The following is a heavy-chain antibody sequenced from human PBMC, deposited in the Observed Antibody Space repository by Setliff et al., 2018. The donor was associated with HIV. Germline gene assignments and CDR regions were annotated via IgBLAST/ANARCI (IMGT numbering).Heavy chain of an antibody. D-gene: IGHD6-19*01. J-gene: IGHJ4*02. V-gene: IGHV3-20*04. CDR2: VNRHGSST. CDR1: GFTFDDYG. CDR3: ARENNRGWHWLDPFDY. Sequence: GGSLRLSCSASGFTFDDYGMSWVRQAPGKGLEWVSGVNRHGSSTGYADSVKGRFVISRDNARDSLYLQMNSLRADDTALYYCARENNRGWHWLDPFDYWGQGTLVTVSS.